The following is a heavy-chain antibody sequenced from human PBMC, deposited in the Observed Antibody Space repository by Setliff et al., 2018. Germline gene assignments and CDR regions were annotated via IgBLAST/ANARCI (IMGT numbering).Heavy chain of an antibody. CDR2: IYPGDSDT. D-gene: IGHD6-19*01. J-gene: IGHJ3*02. CDR3: ARQAVAGSDAFDI. Sequence: ASVKVSCKASGYTFTNYAIHWVRQMPGKGLEWMGIIYPGDSDTRYSPSFQGQVTISADKSISTAYLQWSSLKASDTAMYYCARQAVAGSDAFDIWGQGTMVTVSS. V-gene: IGHV5-51*01. CDR1: GYTFTNYA.